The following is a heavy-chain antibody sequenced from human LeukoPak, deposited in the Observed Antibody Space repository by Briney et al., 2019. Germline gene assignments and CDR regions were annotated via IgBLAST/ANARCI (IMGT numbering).Heavy chain of an antibody. D-gene: IGHD2-2*02. V-gene: IGHV3-48*04. Sequence: GGSLRLSCAASGFTFSDYSMKWVRQAPGKVLEWVSYISRSSSTIYYADSVKGRFTISRDNAKNSLYLQMNSLTAADTAVYYCSRDDCTSTSCYTDVDSWGQGTLVTVSS. CDR3: SRDDCTSTSCYTDVDS. CDR1: GFTFSDYS. CDR2: ISRSSSTI. J-gene: IGHJ4*02.